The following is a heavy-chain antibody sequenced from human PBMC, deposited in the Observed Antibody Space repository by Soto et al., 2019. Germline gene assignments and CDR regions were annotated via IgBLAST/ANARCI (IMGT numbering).Heavy chain of an antibody. D-gene: IGHD5-12*01. CDR3: ARALGYSGYAGMDV. Sequence: ASVEVSCKASGYTFTSYGINWVRQAPGQGLEWMGWISPDNGNTNYAQKLQGRVTMTTDTSTSTAYMELRSLRSDDTAVYYCARALGYSGYAGMDVWGQGTTVTVSS. J-gene: IGHJ6*02. V-gene: IGHV1-18*01. CDR2: ISPDNGNT. CDR1: GYTFTSYG.